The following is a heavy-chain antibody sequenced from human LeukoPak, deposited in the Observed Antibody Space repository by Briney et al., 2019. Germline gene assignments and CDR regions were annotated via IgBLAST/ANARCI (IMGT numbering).Heavy chain of an antibody. CDR2: ISTNSGSM. CDR3: AKTTGTNDAFDI. J-gene: IGHJ3*02. Sequence: GGSLRLSCAASGFTFDDYAMHWVRQAPGKGLEWVSSISTNSGSMDYADSMKGRFVISRDNAKNSLYLQMNSLRPEGTALYYCAKTTGTNDAFDIWGQGTMVTVSS. D-gene: IGHD1-1*01. V-gene: IGHV3-9*01. CDR1: GFTFDDYA.